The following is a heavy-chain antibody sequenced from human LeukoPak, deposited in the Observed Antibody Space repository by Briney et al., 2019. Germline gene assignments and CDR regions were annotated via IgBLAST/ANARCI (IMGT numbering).Heavy chain of an antibody. CDR3: ARGYGDIDY. CDR1: GVSISSYY. J-gene: IGHJ4*02. V-gene: IGHV4-59*08. Sequence: KPSETLSLTCTVSGVSISSYYWSWIRQPPGKGLEWIGYIYYSGSTNYNPSLKSRVTISVDTSKNQFSLKLSSVTAADTAVYYCARGYGDIDYWGQGTLVTVSS. CDR2: IYYSGST. D-gene: IGHD4-17*01.